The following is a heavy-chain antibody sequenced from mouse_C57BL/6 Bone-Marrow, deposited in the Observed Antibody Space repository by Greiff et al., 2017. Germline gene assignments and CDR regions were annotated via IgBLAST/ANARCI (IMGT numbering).Heavy chain of an antibody. CDR3: AREGLDYYGSRPDYCDY. D-gene: IGHD1-1*01. J-gene: IGHJ2*01. V-gene: IGHV1-81*01. CDR1: GYTFTSYG. CDR2: IYPRSGNT. Sequence: VKLQESGAELARPGASVKLSCKASGYTFTSYGISWVKQRTGQGLEWIGEIYPRSGNTYYNEKFKGKATLTADKSSSTAYMELRSLTSEDSAVYFCAREGLDYYGSRPDYCDYWGQGTTLTVSS.